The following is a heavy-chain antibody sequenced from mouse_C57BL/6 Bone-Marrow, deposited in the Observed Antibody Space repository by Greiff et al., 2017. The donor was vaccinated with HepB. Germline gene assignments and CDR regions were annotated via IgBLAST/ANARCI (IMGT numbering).Heavy chain of an antibody. Sequence: VQLQQSGPELVKPGASVKISCKASGYTFTDYYMNWVKQSHGKSLEWIGDINPNNGGTSYNQKFKGKATLTVDKSSSTAYMELRSLTSEDSAVYYCARDSGSSYAMDYWGQGTSVPVSS. CDR2: INPNNGGT. J-gene: IGHJ4*01. D-gene: IGHD1-1*01. CDR3: ARDSGSSYAMDY. V-gene: IGHV1-26*01. CDR1: GYTFTDYY.